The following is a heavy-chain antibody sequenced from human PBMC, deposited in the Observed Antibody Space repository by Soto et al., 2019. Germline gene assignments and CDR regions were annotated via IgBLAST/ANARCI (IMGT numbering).Heavy chain of an antibody. V-gene: IGHV3-23*01. CDR2: IGGRGGST. Sequence: EVQLLESGGGLVQPGGSLRLSCAASGFTFSSYAMSWVRQAPGKGLEWVSTIGGRGGSTYYADSVKGRFTISRDNSKNTLYLQMNSLRAEDAAVYYCAKDGGYYYGSGSYLGGYFDYWGQGTLVTVSS. CDR3: AKDGGYYYGSGSYLGGYFDY. D-gene: IGHD3-10*01. J-gene: IGHJ4*02. CDR1: GFTFSSYA.